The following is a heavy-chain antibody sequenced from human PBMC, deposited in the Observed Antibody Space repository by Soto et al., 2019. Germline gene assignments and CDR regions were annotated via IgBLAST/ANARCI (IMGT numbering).Heavy chain of an antibody. CDR2: IGGEAVST. Sequence: GGSLRLSCTASGFIFSNYAMNWVRQGPGKGLEWVSVIGGEAVSTKCADSVKGRFTISRDNSKNSLYLQMNSLRTEDTALYYCAKDSISGWYDGYYYGMDVWGQGTTVTVSS. CDR3: AKDSISGWYDGYYYGMDV. D-gene: IGHD6-19*01. V-gene: IGHV3-43*02. CDR1: GFIFSNYA. J-gene: IGHJ6*02.